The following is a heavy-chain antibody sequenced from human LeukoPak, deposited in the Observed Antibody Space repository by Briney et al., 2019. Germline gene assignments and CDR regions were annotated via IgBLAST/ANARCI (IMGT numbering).Heavy chain of an antibody. CDR1: GGSISSGSYY. CDR2: IYTSGST. V-gene: IGHV4-61*02. J-gene: IGHJ6*03. D-gene: IGHD2-2*01. CDR3: ARSDIVVVPAAPGGDYYYMDI. Sequence: SQTLSLTCTVSGGSISSGSYYWSWIRQPAGKGLEWIGRIYTSGSTNYNPSLKSRVTISVDTSKNQFSLKLSSVTAADTAVYYCARSDIVVVPAAPGGDYYYMDIWGKGTTVTVSS.